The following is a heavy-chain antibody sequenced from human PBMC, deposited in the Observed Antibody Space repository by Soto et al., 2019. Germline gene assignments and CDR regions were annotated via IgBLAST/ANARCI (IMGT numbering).Heavy chain of an antibody. CDR2: IYYSGST. V-gene: IGHV4-39*02. J-gene: IGHJ4*02. CDR3: ARLIDTIFGVVKYYFDY. CDR1: GGSISSSSYY. D-gene: IGHD3-3*01. Sequence: SETLSLTCTVSGGSISSSSYYWGWIRQPPGKGLEWIGSIYYSGSTYYNPSLKSRVTISVDTSKNHFSLKLSSVTAADTAVYYCARLIDTIFGVVKYYFDYWGQGTLVTVSS.